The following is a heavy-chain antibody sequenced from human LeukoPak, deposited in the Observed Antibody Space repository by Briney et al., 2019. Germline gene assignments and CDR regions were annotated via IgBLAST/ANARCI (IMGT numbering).Heavy chain of an antibody. CDR3: AKDRIAAAGGGPFDY. D-gene: IGHD6-13*01. V-gene: IGHV3-30*18. J-gene: IGHJ4*02. CDR2: ISYDGSNK. Sequence: GGSLTLSCAASGFTFSSYGMHWVRQAPGKGLEWVAVISYDGSNKYYADSVKGRFTISRDNSKNTLYLQMNGLRAEDTAVYYCAKDRIAAAGGGPFDYWGQGTLVTVSS. CDR1: GFTFSSYG.